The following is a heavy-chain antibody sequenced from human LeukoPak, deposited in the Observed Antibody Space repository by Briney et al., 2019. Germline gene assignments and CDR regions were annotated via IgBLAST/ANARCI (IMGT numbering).Heavy chain of an antibody. D-gene: IGHD4-17*01. J-gene: IGHJ4*02. V-gene: IGHV2-70*04. CDR2: IDWNDAK. CDR3: ARIPYGDRGDFFDY. CDR1: GFSLTTSGMR. Sequence: SGPALVKPTQTLTLTCTFSGFSLTTSGMRVSWIRQPPGKAQEWLARIDWNDAKFYSTSLKTRLTISKDTSKNQVVLTMTNMDPVDTATYYCARIPYGDRGDFFDYWGQGTLVTVSS.